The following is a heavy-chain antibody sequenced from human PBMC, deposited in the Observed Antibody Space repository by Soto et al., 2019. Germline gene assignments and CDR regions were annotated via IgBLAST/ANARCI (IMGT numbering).Heavy chain of an antibody. J-gene: IGHJ4*02. CDR3: AREGPTYYYDSSGYYPFDY. V-gene: IGHV3-33*01. Sequence: GGSLRLSCAASGFTFSSYGMHWVRQAPGKGLEWVAVIWYDGSNKYYADSVKGRFTISRDNSKNTLYLQMNSLRAEDTAVYYCAREGPTYYYDSSGYYPFDYWGQGTLVTVSS. CDR1: GFTFSSYG. CDR2: IWYDGSNK. D-gene: IGHD3-22*01.